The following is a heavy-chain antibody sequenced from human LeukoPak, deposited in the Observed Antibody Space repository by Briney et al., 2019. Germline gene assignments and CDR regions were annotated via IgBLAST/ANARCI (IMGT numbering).Heavy chain of an antibody. CDR3: ARDLSGYSHNWFDP. CDR2: FDPEDGET. V-gene: IGHV1-24*01. Sequence: AAVKVSCKVSGYTLTELSMHWVRQTPGKGLEWMGGFDPEDGETIYAQKFQGRVTMTEDTSTDTAYMELSSLRSEDTAVYYCARDLSGYSHNWFDPWGQGTLVTVSS. J-gene: IGHJ5*02. D-gene: IGHD5-24*01. CDR1: GYTLTELS.